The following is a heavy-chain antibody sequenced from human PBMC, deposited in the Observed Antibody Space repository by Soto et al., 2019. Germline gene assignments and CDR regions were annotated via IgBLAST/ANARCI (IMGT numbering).Heavy chain of an antibody. Sequence: ASVKVSCKASGYTFTTYSIHWVRQAPGQRLEWMGWINAGNGNTKYSQRFQGRVTITTDTSASTAYMELSGLRSEDTAVYYCAKGSHRNDWALDYWGQGTLVTVSS. CDR2: INAGNGNT. D-gene: IGHD1-1*01. V-gene: IGHV1-3*01. CDR1: GYTFTTYS. CDR3: AKGSHRNDWALDY. J-gene: IGHJ4*02.